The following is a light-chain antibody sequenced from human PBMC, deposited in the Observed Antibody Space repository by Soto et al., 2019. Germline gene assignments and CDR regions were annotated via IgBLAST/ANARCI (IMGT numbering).Light chain of an antibody. CDR2: DAS. CDR3: QQYNFWPPLT. CDR1: QSVNSN. J-gene: IGKJ4*01. V-gene: IGKV3-15*01. Sequence: EIVMTQSPATLSVSPGERATLSCRASQSVNSNLAWYRQKPGQAPRLLISDASTRATGVPARFSGSGSGTEFALTISSRQSEDSGIYYCQQYNFWPPLTFGGGTTVEIK.